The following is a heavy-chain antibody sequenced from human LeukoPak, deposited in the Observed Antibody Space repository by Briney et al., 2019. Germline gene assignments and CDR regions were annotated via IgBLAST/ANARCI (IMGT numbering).Heavy chain of an antibody. CDR3: ASIAPYYDYYGMDV. D-gene: IGHD2-21*01. CDR1: GGSISSYY. V-gene: IGHV4-59*08. Sequence: SETLSLTCTVSGGSISSYYWSWIRQPPGKGLEWIGYIYYSGSTNYNPSLKSRVTISVDTSKNQFSLKLSSVTAADTAVYYCASIAPYYDYYGMDVWGKGTTVTVSS. J-gene: IGHJ6*04. CDR2: IYYSGST.